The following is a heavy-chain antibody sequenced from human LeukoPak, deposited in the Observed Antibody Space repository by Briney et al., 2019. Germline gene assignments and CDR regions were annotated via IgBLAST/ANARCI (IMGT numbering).Heavy chain of an antibody. V-gene: IGHV1-2*06. Sequence: GASVKVSCKASGYTYTDYYIHWVRQAPGQGLEWMGRINPYSGDTNHAQKFQGRVTMSRDTSITTAYMELSRLTSDDTAVYYCARDSSSWYSDYWGQGTLVTVSS. D-gene: IGHD6-13*01. J-gene: IGHJ4*02. CDR1: GYTYTDYY. CDR3: ARDSSSWYSDY. CDR2: INPYSGDT.